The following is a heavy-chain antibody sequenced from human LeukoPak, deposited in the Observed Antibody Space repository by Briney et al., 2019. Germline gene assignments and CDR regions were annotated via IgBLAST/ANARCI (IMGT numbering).Heavy chain of an antibody. V-gene: IGHV3-23*01. CDR2: ISGSGGSA. Sequence: GGSLRPSCVASGFTFSSYAMSWVRQAPGKGLQWVSVISGSGGSAYYADFVKGRFTLSRDNSKNTLDLQMNSLRAEDTALYYCAKGAREGGTSYSAIDYWGQGTLVTVS. CDR3: AKGAREGGTSYSAIDY. J-gene: IGHJ4*02. CDR1: GFTFSSYA. D-gene: IGHD2-15*01.